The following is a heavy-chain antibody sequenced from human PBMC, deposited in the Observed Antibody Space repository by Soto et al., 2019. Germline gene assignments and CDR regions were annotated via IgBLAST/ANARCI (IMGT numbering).Heavy chain of an antibody. CDR2: IYYSGST. J-gene: IGHJ4*02. V-gene: IGHV4-39*07. D-gene: IGHD4-17*01. Sequence: SETLSLTCTVSGGSISSSSYYWGWIRQPPGKGLEWIGSIYYSGSTYYNPSLKSRVTISVDTSKNQFSLKLSSVTAADTAVYYCASFSGYGDYIDYWGQGTLVTVSS. CDR3: ASFSGYGDYIDY. CDR1: GGSISSSSYY.